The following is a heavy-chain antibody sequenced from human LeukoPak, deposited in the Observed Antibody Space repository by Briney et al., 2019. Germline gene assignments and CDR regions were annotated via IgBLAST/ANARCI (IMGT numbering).Heavy chain of an antibody. CDR3: ARANDYGILDF. D-gene: IGHD4-17*01. J-gene: IGHJ4*02. Sequence: PVGSLRLSCAASGFTFNTYDMHWVRQAPGKGLEWVSRIVTPVHSYTADSVKGRFIVYRDDARNSLYLQMNSLRAGDTAVYFCARANDYGILDFWGQGTLVIVSS. CDR1: GFTFNTYD. CDR2: IVTPVHS. V-gene: IGHV3-13*01.